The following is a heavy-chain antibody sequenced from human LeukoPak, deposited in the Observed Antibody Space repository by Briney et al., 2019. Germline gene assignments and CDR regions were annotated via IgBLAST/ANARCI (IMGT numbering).Heavy chain of an antibody. Sequence: GGSLRLSCTASGFTFYTYAMSWVRQAPGKGLEWVSGISGSGTSTYCADSVKGRFTISRDNSKNTLYLQMNSLRAEDTAVYYCAKDRGLRLGELSLSTDRVFDYWGQGILVTVPS. CDR1: GFTFYTYA. CDR3: AKDRGLRLGELSLSTDRVFDY. J-gene: IGHJ4*02. V-gene: IGHV3-23*01. D-gene: IGHD3-16*02. CDR2: ISGSGTST.